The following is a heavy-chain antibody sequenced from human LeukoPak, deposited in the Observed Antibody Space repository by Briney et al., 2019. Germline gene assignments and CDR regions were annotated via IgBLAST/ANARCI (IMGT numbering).Heavy chain of an antibody. V-gene: IGHV3-7*01. CDR2: IKQDGSEK. J-gene: IGHJ4*02. CDR3: AGIAARPDVDY. D-gene: IGHD6-6*01. CDR1: GFTFSSYW. Sequence: PGGSLRLSCAASGFTFSSYWMSWVRQAPGKGLEWVANIKQDGSEKYYVDSVKGRFTISGDNAKNSLYLQMNSLRAEDTAVYYCAGIAARPDVDYWGQGTLVTVSS.